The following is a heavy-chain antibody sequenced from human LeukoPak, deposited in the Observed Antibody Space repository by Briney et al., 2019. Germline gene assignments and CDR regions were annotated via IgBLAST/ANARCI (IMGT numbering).Heavy chain of an antibody. CDR3: ARAENAYYDFWSGLSD. Sequence: PGGSLRLSCAASGFTFDNYGINWVRHAPGKGLEWVSRIHWNGGRTGYADSVKGRFTISRDNAKNSLYLQMNSLRAEDTALYYCARAENAYYDFWSGLSDWGQGTLVTVSS. D-gene: IGHD3-3*01. J-gene: IGHJ4*02. CDR1: GFTFDNYG. V-gene: IGHV3-20*04. CDR2: IHWNGGRT.